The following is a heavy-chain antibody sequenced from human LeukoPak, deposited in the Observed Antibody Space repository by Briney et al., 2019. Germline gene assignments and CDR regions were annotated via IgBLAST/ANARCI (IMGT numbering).Heavy chain of an antibody. J-gene: IGHJ4*02. CDR1: GYTFTSYG. D-gene: IGHD2-15*01. V-gene: IGHV1-18*01. CDR3: ARGDIVVVVGATPFDY. CDR2: ISVYNGNT. Sequence: ASVKVSCKASGYTFTSYGISWLRQAPGQGLEWMGWISVYNGNTNYAQKLQGRVTMTTDTSTNTAYMELRSLRSDDTAVYYCARGDIVVVVGATPFDYWGQGTQVTVSS.